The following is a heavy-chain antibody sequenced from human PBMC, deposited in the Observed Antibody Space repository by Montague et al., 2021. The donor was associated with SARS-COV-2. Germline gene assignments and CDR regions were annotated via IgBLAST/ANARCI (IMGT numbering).Heavy chain of an antibody. V-gene: IGHV3-74*01. J-gene: IGHJ4*02. CDR1: GFTFNRYW. Sequence: SLRLSCAASGFTFNRYWMDWVRQAPGKGLVWVSRINSDGSSTSYADSVKGRFTISRDNAKNTLYLKMNSLRAEDTAVYFCARETLGGYPIWLDQWGQGTLVTVSS. CDR2: INSDGSST. CDR3: ARETLGGYPIWLDQ. D-gene: IGHD5-12*01.